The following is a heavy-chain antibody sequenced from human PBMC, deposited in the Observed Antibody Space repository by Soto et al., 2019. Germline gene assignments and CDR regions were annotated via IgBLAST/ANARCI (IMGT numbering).Heavy chain of an antibody. CDR1: GYIFTGYY. Sequence: ASVKVSCKASGYIFTGYYMHWVRQAPGQGLEWMGWINPNSGDTNYTQKFQGWVTMTRDTSISTAYMELSRLRSDDTAVYYCATSRISIAVAGETEYYFDYWGQGTLVTV. J-gene: IGHJ4*02. V-gene: IGHV1-2*04. CDR2: INPNSGDT. D-gene: IGHD6-19*01. CDR3: ATSRISIAVAGETEYYFDY.